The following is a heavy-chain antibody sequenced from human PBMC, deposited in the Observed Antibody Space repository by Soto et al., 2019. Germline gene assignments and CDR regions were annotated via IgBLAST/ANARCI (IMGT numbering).Heavy chain of an antibody. CDR2: IYDSGST. Sequence: SETLSLTCTVSGGSISNYYWTWIRQPPGKGLEWIGYIYDSGSTNYNPSLKSRVTISVDTSKNQFSLKLKSVTAADTAVYYCARDRDDYGVYGMDVWGQATTVT. D-gene: IGHD4-17*01. CDR1: GGSISNYY. V-gene: IGHV4-59*13. J-gene: IGHJ6*02. CDR3: ARDRDDYGVYGMDV.